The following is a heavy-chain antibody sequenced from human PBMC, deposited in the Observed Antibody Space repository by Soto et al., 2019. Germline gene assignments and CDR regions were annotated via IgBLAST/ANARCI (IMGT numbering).Heavy chain of an antibody. D-gene: IGHD6-19*01. V-gene: IGHV4-59*01. Sequence: TVSGGSISSYYWSWIRQPPEKGLEWIGYIYYSGSTRYNPSLKSRVTISVDTSKNQFSLNLSSVTAADTAVYYCARGPDSSGWYPGFDYWGQGTLVTVSS. CDR1: GGSISSYY. CDR3: ARGPDSSGWYPGFDY. J-gene: IGHJ4*02. CDR2: IYYSGST.